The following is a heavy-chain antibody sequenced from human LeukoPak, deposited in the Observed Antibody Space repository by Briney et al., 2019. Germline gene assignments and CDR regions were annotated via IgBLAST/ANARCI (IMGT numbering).Heavy chain of an antibody. D-gene: IGHD3-22*01. CDR1: GGSFSGYY. V-gene: IGHV4-34*01. CDR2: INHSGST. CDR3: ARGSPIVVATSFDY. Sequence: SETLSLTCAVYGGSFSGYYWSWIRQPPGKGLEWIGEINHSGSTNYNPSLKSRVTISVDTSKNQFSLKLSSVTAADTAVYYCARGSPIVVATSFDYWGQGTPVTVSS. J-gene: IGHJ4*02.